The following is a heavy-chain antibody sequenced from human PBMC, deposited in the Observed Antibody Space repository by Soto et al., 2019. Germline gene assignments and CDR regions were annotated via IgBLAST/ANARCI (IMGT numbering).Heavy chain of an antibody. CDR2: ISDSGGNT. V-gene: IGHV3-23*01. CDR1: GFTFSSCA. D-gene: IGHD3-10*01. Sequence: GGSLRLSCAASGFTFSSCAMSWVRQAPGKGLEWVSSISDSGGNTNYADSVKGRFTISRDNSKNTLYLQMSSLRAGDTAVYYCAKYHNLDYWGQGTLVTVSS. J-gene: IGHJ4*02. CDR3: AKYHNLDY.